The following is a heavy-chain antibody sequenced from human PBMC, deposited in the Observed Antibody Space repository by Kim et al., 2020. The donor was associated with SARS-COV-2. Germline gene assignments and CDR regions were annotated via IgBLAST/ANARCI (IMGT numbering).Heavy chain of an antibody. CDR3: ARLGVAKAMVQGVIMSGLNWFDP. CDR2: IYYSGST. V-gene: IGHV4-39*01. D-gene: IGHD3-10*01. Sequence: SETLSLTCTVSGGSISSSSYYWGWIRQPPGKGLEWIGSIYYSGSTYYNPSLKSRVTISVDTSKNQFSLKLSSVTAADTAVYYCARLGVAKAMVQGVIMSGLNWFDPWGQGTLVTVSS. CDR1: GGSISSSSYY. J-gene: IGHJ5*02.